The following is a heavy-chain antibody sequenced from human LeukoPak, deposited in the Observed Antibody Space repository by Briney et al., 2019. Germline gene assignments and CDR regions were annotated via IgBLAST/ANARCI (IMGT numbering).Heavy chain of an antibody. D-gene: IGHD6-19*01. V-gene: IGHV1-18*01. CDR3: ARSPSLSSGWYEDY. CDR1: GYTFTSYG. Sequence: ASVKVSCKASGYTFTSYGISWVRQAPGQGLEWMGWISAYNGNTNYEQKLQGRVTMTTDTSTSTAYMELRSLRSDDTAVYYCARSPSLSSGWYEDYWGQGTLVTVSS. J-gene: IGHJ4*02. CDR2: ISAYNGNT.